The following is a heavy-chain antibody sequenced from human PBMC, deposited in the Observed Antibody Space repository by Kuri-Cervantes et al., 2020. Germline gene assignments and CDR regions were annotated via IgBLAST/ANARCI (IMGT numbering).Heavy chain of an antibody. D-gene: IGHD2-15*01. J-gene: IGHJ4*02. CDR3: ARGPTKIYYFDY. CDR1: GFSFSDHY. V-gene: IGHV3-11*04. CDR2: ISSSGSTI. Sequence: GGSLRLSCAASGFSFSDHYMSWIRQAPGKGLEWISYISSSGSTILYADSVKGRFTISRDNAKKSLYLQMNSLRAEDTAVYYCARGPTKIYYFDYWGQGTLVTVSS.